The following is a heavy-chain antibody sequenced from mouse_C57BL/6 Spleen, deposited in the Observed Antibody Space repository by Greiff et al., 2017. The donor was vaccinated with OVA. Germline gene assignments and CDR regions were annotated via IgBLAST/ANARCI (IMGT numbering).Heavy chain of an antibody. V-gene: IGHV5-9-1*02. D-gene: IGHD1-1*01. Sequence: DVMLVESGEGLVKPGGSLKLSCAASGFTFSSYAMSWVRQTPEKRLEWVAYISSGGDYIYYADTVKGRFTISRDNARNTLYLQMSSLKSEDTAMYYCTREGVADYFDYWGQGTTLTVSS. CDR1: GFTFSSYA. CDR3: TREGVADYFDY. CDR2: ISSGGDYI. J-gene: IGHJ2*01.